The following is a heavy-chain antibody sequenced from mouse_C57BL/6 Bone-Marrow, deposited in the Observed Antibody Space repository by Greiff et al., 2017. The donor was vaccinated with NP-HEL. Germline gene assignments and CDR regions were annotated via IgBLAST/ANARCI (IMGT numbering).Heavy chain of an antibody. CDR2: ISSGGSYT. CDR3: ARPDWYFDV. V-gene: IGHV5-6*01. CDR1: GFTFSSYG. J-gene: IGHJ1*03. Sequence: VQLKESGGDLVKPGGSLKLSCAASGFTFSSYGMSWVRQTPDKRLEWVATISSGGSYTYYPDSVKGRFTISRDNAKNTLYLQMSSLKSEDTAMYYCARPDWYFDVWGTGTTVTVSS.